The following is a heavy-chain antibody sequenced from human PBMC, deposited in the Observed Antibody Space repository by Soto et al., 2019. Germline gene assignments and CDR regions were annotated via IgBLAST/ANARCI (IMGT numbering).Heavy chain of an antibody. CDR1: GFTFDAYA. CDR2: ISSNSASI. J-gene: IGHJ2*01. D-gene: IGHD2-8*01. V-gene: IGHV3-9*01. Sequence: EVQLVESGGGLVQPGRSLRLSCAASGFTFDAYAMHWVRQAPGKGLEWVSGISSNSASIGSADSVKGRFTISRDNAKKSLYLQMNSLRAEDTALYYCARLGDIVLMVSSGGKWYFDLWGRGTQVTVSS. CDR3: ARLGDIVLMVSSGGKWYFDL.